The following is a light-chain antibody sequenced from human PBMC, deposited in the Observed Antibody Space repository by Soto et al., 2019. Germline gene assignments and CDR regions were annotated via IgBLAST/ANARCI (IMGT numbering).Light chain of an antibody. CDR3: QQVNTFPPP. V-gene: IGKV1-9*01. J-gene: IGKJ5*01. CDR2: AAS. Sequence: IHLTQSPSSLSASIGDRVTITCRATQVVYSSLAWYQQKPGKAPKLLISAASTVQSGVPSRFSGSGSGTDFTLSISSLQPEDFATYYCQQVNTFPPPFGQGTRLEI. CDR1: QVVYSS.